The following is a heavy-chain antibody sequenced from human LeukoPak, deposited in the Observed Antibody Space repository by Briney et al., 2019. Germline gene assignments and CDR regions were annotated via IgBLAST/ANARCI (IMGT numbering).Heavy chain of an antibody. CDR2: INSDGSST. J-gene: IGHJ4*02. D-gene: IGHD2-2*01. V-gene: IGHV3-74*01. CDR3: AAGYCSSTSCYALEL. Sequence: GGSLRLSCAASGFTFSSYWMHWVRQAPGKGLVWVSRINSDGSSTNYADSVKGRFTISRDNAKNTLYLQMNSLRAEDTAVYYCAAGYCSSTSCYALELWGQGTLVTVSS. CDR1: GFTFSSYW.